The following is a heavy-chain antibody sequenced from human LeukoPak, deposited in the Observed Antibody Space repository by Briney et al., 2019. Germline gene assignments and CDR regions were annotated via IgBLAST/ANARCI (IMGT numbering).Heavy chain of an antibody. CDR2: INPNSGGT. V-gene: IGHV1-2*02. CDR1: GYTFTGYY. D-gene: IGHD3-10*01. CDR3: ARALGLVRGAPGH. J-gene: IGHJ4*02. Sequence: ASVKVSCKASGYTFTGYYMHWVRQAPGQGLEWMGWINPNSGGTNYAQKFQGRVTMTRDTSISTAYMELSRLRSDDTAVYYCARALGLVRGAPGHWGQGTLVTVSS.